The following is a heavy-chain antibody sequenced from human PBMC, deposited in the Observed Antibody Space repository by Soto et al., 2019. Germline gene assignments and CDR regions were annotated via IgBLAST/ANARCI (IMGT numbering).Heavy chain of an antibody. J-gene: IGHJ3*02. V-gene: IGHV3-30*18. Sequence: GGSLRLSCAASGFTFSSYGMHWVRQAPGKGLEWVAVISYDGSNKYYADSVKGRFTISRDDSKNALYLQMNSLRAEDTAVYYCAKDKTLLIWGQGTMVTVSS. CDR3: AKDKTLLI. CDR1: GFTFSSYG. CDR2: ISYDGSNK.